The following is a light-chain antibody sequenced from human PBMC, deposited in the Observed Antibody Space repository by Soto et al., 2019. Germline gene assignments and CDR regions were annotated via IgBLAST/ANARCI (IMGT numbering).Light chain of an antibody. CDR3: SSYAGSNHLV. CDR1: SSDVGAYDY. J-gene: IGLJ2*01. V-gene: IGLV2-8*01. CDR2: EVS. Sequence: QSALTQPPSASGSPGQSVTISCTGTSSDVGAYDYVSWYQQHPGKAPKLMIFEVSNRPSGVPDRFSGSKSGSTASLTVSGLQAEDEAHYYCSSYAGSNHLVFGGGTKLTVL.